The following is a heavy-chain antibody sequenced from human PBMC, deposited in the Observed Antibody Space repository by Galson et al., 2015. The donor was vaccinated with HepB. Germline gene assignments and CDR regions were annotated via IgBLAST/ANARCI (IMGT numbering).Heavy chain of an antibody. J-gene: IGHJ4*02. CDR3: ARDRTYCGSPSCSRMSPNY. D-gene: IGHD2-2*01. Sequence: SLRLSCATSGFTFTKYGMHWVRQAPGKGLEWVALIWSDGSDKNYADSVKGRFTISRDNSKNTVSLQMDSLRAEDTAVYYCARDRTYCGSPSCSRMSPNYWGQGTLVTVSS. CDR2: IWSDGSDK. CDR1: GFTFTKYG. V-gene: IGHV3-33*01.